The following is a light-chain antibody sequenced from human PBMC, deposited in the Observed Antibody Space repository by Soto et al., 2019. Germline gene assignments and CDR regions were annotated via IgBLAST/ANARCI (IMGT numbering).Light chain of an antibody. CDR1: SGSVSTSYY. CDR3: VLYMGSGSWV. Sequence: QTVVTQEPSFSVSPGGTVTLTCGLSSGSVSTSYYPSWYQQTPGQAPRTLMYSTNTRSSGVPDRFSGSILGNKAALTITGAQADDDSDYYCVLYMGSGSWVFGGGTKVTV. CDR2: STN. J-gene: IGLJ3*02. V-gene: IGLV8-61*01.